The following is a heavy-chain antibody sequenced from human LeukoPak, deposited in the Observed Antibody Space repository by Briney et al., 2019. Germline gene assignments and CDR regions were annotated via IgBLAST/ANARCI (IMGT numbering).Heavy chain of an antibody. CDR2: ISSSSSYI. V-gene: IGHV3-21*01. CDR1: GFTFSSYS. J-gene: IGHJ4*02. CDR3: ARASVTIFGVVSFDY. D-gene: IGHD3-3*01. Sequence: GSLRLSCAASGFTFSSYSMNWVRQAPGKGLEWVSSISSSSSYIYYADSVKGRFTISRDNAKNSLYLQMNSLRAEDTAVYYCARASVTIFGVVSFDYWGQGTLVTVSS.